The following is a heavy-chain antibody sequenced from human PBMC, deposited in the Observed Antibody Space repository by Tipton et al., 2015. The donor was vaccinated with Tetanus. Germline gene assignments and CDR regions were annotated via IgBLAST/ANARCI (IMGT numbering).Heavy chain of an antibody. CDR1: GGSISTYY. V-gene: IGHV4-59*01. J-gene: IGHJ4*02. CDR3: ARPSSGWGVLDY. CDR2: IYNGVTT. D-gene: IGHD6-19*01. Sequence: LRLSCTVSGGSISTYYWSWIRQSPGKGLEWIGYIYNGVTTNYNPSLKSRVTISVDTSTNQFSLSLTSVTAADTAVYYCARPSSGWGVLDYWGQGTLVTVSS.